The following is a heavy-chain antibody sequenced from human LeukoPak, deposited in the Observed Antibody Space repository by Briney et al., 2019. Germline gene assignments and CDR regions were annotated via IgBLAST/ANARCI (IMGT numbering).Heavy chain of an antibody. CDR3: ARDHTYYYGSGSYFDY. CDR2: ISGSGGST. Sequence: PGGSLRLSCAASGFTFSSYAMSWVRQAPGKGLEWVSAISGSGGSTYYADSVKGRFTISRDNAKNSLYLQMNSLRAEDTAVYYCARDHTYYYGSGSYFDYWGQGTLVTVSS. CDR1: GFTFSSYA. J-gene: IGHJ4*02. V-gene: IGHV3-23*01. D-gene: IGHD3-10*01.